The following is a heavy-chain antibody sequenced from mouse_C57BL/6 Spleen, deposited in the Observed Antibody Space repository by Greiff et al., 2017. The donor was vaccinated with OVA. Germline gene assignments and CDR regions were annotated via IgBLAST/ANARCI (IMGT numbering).Heavy chain of an antibody. J-gene: IGHJ1*03. CDR2: INYDGSST. D-gene: IGHD2-5*01. CDR3: AREGDSNWYFDV. CDR1: GFTFSDYY. Sequence: EVMLVESEGGLVQPGSSMKLSCTASGFTFSDYYMAWVRQVPEKGLEWVANINYDGSSTYYLDSLKSRFIISRDNAKNILYLQMSSLKSEDTATYYCAREGDSNWYFDVWGTGTTVTVSS. V-gene: IGHV5-16*01.